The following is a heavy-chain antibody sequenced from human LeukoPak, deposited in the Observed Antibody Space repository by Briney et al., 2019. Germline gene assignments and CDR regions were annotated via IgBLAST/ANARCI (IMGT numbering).Heavy chain of an antibody. V-gene: IGHV3-23*01. D-gene: IGHD2-21*02. Sequence: GGSLRLSCAASGFTFSSYAMSWVRNAPGKGLEWVSAISGSDGNTFYAASVKGRFTISRDNSKNTLYLQMNSLTVDDTAVYYCAKQVTAPGPIDYWGQGTLVTVSS. CDR2: ISGSDGNT. J-gene: IGHJ4*02. CDR3: AKQVTAPGPIDY. CDR1: GFTFSSYA.